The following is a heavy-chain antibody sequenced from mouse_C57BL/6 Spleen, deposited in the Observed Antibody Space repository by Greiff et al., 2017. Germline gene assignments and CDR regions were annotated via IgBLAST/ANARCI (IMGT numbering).Heavy chain of an antibody. CDR3: ARQGDYDGYYEGYAMDY. V-gene: IGHV5-12*01. J-gene: IGHJ4*01. CDR2: ISNGGGST. CDR1: GFTFSDYY. D-gene: IGHD2-3*01. Sequence: EVMLVESGGGLVQPGGSLKLSCAASGFTFSDYYMYWVRQTPEKRLEWVAYISNGGGSTYYPDTVKGRFTISRDNAKNTLYLQMSRLKSEDTAMXYCARQGDYDGYYEGYAMDYWGQGTSVTVSS.